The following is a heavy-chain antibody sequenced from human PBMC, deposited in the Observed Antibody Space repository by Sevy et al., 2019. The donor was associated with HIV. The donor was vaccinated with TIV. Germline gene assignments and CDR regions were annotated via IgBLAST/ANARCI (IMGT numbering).Heavy chain of an antibody. CDR2: ISGSGGST. V-gene: IGHV3-23*01. Sequence: GGSLRLSCAASGFTFSSYAMSWVRQAPGKGLEWVSAISGSGGSTYYADSGKGRFTISRDNSKNTLYLQMNSLGAEDTAVYYCAKDRVATTSGFDYWGQGTLVTVSS. CDR3: AKDRVATTSGFDY. D-gene: IGHD5-12*01. J-gene: IGHJ4*02. CDR1: GFTFSSYA.